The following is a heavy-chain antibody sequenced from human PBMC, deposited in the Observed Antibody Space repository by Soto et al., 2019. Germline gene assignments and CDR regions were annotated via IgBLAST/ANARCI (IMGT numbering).Heavy chain of an antibody. CDR1: GGSIRGYY. CDR3: ARAVETGGNWFGT. Sequence: SETLSLACTVSGGSIRGYYWSWIRQPPGKGREWIRHIYYSGTTNYNPSLKSRITMSVDPSKNQFSLKLSSVTAADTAVYYCARAVETGGNWFGTWGYGIVVAV. V-gene: IGHV4-59*01. J-gene: IGHJ5*01. D-gene: IGHD1-1*01. CDR2: IYYSGTT.